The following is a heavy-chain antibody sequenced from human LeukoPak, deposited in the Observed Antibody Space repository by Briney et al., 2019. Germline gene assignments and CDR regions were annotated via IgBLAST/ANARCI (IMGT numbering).Heavy chain of an antibody. CDR1: GGSFSGYY. CDR2: INHSGST. D-gene: IGHD3-10*01. J-gene: IGHJ3*02. V-gene: IGHV4-34*01. Sequence: PSETLSLTCAVYGGSFSGYYWSWIRQPPGKGLEWIGEINHSGSTNCNPSLKSRVTISVDTSKNQFSLKLSSVTAADTAVYYCARDVYYYGSGSYYDAFDIWGQGTMVTVSS. CDR3: ARDVYYYGSGSYYDAFDI.